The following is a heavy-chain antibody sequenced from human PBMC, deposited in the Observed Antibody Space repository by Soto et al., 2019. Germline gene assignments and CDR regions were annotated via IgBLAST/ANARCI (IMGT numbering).Heavy chain of an antibody. J-gene: IGHJ6*02. CDR3: AKSVAAAGYYYYYGMDV. D-gene: IGHD6-13*01. V-gene: IGHV3-23*01. CDR1: GFTFSSYA. CDR2: ISGSGGRT. Sequence: TVGSLRLSCAASGFTFSSYAMSWVRQAPGKGLEWVSAISGSGGRTYYADSVKGRFTLSRDNSKNMIFVQITSLRAEDTAVYYCAKSVAAAGYYYYYGMDVWGQGTTVTVSS.